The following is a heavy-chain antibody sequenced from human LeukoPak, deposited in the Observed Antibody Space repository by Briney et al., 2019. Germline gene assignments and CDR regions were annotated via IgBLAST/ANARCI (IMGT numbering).Heavy chain of an antibody. D-gene: IGHD6-13*01. J-gene: IGHJ3*02. CDR2: ISSSGSTI. CDR3: ARDQKAAGTLGFAFDI. CDR1: RFTFSDSS. V-gene: IGHV3-48*04. Sequence: PGGSLRLSCAASRFTFSDSSMNWVRQAPGKGLEWVSYISSSGSTIYYADSVKGRFTISRDNAKNSLYLQMNSLRAEDTAVYYCARDQKAAGTLGFAFDIWGQGTMVTVSS.